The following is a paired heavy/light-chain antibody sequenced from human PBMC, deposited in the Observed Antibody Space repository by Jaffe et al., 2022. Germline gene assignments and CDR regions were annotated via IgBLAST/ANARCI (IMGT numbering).Heavy chain of an antibody. D-gene: IGHD6-19*01. CDR1: GSTLSNYA. CDR3: AKDRFNTGWNYFDY. Sequence: EVQLSESGGGLVQPGGSLRLSCAASGSTLSNYAMHWVRQAPGKGLEWVATISDSGDRTYYGDSVKGRFTISRDNSKNTFYLQMSSLRAEDTAVYICAKDRFNTGWNYFDYWGQGILVTVSS. V-gene: IGHV3-23*01. J-gene: IGHJ4*02. CDR2: ISDSGDRT.
Light chain of an antibody. CDR2: SNN. CDR3: AAWDDSLNGWV. V-gene: IGLV1-44*01. CDR1: SSNIGSST. Sequence: QSVMTQPPSASGTPGQRVTISCSGSSSNIGSSTVQWYQHVPGAAPKLLIYSNNQRPSGVRDRFSGSKSGTSASLAISGLQSDDEADYYCAAWDDSLNGWVFGGGTKLTVL. J-gene: IGLJ3*02.